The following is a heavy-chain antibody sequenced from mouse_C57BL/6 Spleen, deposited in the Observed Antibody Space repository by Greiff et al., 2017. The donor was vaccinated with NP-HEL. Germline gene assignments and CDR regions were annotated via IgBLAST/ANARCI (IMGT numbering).Heavy chain of an antibody. Sequence: VKLMESGAELVKPGASVKISCKASGYAFSSYWMNWVKQRPGKGLEWIGQIYPGDGDTNYNGKFKGKATLTADKSSSTAYMQLSSLTSEDSAVYFCAGGYDYDRVYYYAMDYWGQGTSVTVSS. CDR1: GYAFSSYW. J-gene: IGHJ4*01. D-gene: IGHD2-4*01. V-gene: IGHV1-80*01. CDR3: AGGYDYDRVYYYAMDY. CDR2: IYPGDGDT.